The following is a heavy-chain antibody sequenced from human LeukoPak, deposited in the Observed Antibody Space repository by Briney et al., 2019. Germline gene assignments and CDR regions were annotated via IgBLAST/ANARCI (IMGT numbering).Heavy chain of an antibody. J-gene: IGHJ4*02. Sequence: SETLSLTCTVSGGSVSTDRYYWSWVRQPPGKGLEWIGYIYYSATTHYATSLESRVTIAVDKSKNQFLLKLASMTAADTAVYYCAADPRSESVAPNWGQGTLVTVSS. CDR3: AADPRSESVAPN. D-gene: IGHD6-19*01. V-gene: IGHV4-31*03. CDR1: GGSVSTDRYY. CDR2: IYYSATT.